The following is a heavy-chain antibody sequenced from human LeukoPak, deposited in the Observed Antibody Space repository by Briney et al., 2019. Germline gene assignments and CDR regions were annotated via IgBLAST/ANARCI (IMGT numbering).Heavy chain of an antibody. CDR3: ARDIAKGMDV. Sequence: SETLSLTCTVSGYSISSGYYWGWFRPPQRKGLEWIGSIYQSGSTYYNPSLKSRVTISVDTSKNQFSLKLSSVTAADTAVYHCARDIAKGMDVWGKGTTVTVSS. CDR1: GYSISSGYY. D-gene: IGHD6-13*01. V-gene: IGHV4-38-2*02. CDR2: IYQSGST. J-gene: IGHJ6*04.